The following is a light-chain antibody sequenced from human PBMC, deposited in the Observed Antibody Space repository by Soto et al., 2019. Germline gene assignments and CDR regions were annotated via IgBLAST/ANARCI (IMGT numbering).Light chain of an antibody. CDR3: QHYSNWPPT. Sequence: EMGMTQSPATLSVSPGERVTRACRASESVHRNLAWYQQKPCQGPSLLIYYASTRATGVPDRFTASGSGTEFTLTISSLQSEDSGVYHCQHYSNWPPTFGPGTKVEIK. CDR1: ESVHRN. CDR2: YAS. V-gene: IGKV3-15*01. J-gene: IGKJ3*01.